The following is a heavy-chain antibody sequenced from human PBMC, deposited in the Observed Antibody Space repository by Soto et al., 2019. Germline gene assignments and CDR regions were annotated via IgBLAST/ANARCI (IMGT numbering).Heavy chain of an antibody. CDR2: ISSSSSYI. Sequence: PGGSQRLSCAASGFTFSSYSMNWVRQAPGKGLEWVSSISSSSSYIYYADSVKGRFTISRDNAKNSLYLQMNSLRAEDTAVYYCAAYVYIVATIDYWGQGTLVTVSS. CDR3: AAYVYIVATIDY. V-gene: IGHV3-21*01. CDR1: GFTFSSYS. J-gene: IGHJ4*02. D-gene: IGHD5-12*01.